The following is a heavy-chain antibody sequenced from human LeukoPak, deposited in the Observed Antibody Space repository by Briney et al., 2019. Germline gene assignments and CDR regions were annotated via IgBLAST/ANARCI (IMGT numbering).Heavy chain of an antibody. CDR3: ARWDGDYGAFDI. Sequence: ASVKVSCKASGYTFTGYYMHWVRRAPGQGLEWMGRINPNSGGTNYAQKFQGRVTMTRDTSISTAYMELSRLRSDDTAVYYCARWDGDYGAFDIWGQGTLVTVSS. J-gene: IGHJ3*02. CDR1: GYTFTGYY. V-gene: IGHV1-2*06. D-gene: IGHD4-17*01. CDR2: INPNSGGT.